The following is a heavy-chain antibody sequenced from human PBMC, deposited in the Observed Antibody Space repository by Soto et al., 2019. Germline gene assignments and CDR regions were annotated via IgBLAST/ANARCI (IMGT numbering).Heavy chain of an antibody. CDR2: IYGNDVN. CDR1: GFSLSTSGVA. CDR3: AHRPPSGTFDY. J-gene: IGHJ4*02. Sequence: SGPTLVNPTQTLTLTCTFSGFSLSTSGVAVGWIRQPPGKALEWLALIYGNDVNLYNPSLSSRLTITKDTSKNQVVLTLTNVDPVDTATYYSAHRPPSGTFDYWGQGTLVRVSS. V-gene: IGHV2-5*01.